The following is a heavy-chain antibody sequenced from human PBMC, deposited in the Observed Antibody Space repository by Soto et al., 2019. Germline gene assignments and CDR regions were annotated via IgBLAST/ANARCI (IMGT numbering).Heavy chain of an antibody. Sequence: QVQLVQSGAEVKKPGSSVKVSCKASGGTFSSYAISWVRQAPGQGLEWMGGIIPIFGTANYAQKFQGRVTSTADESTSTAYRELSSLRSEDTAVYYCERELGSGSWSLQPWGQGTLVTVSS. J-gene: IGHJ5*02. D-gene: IGHD6-13*01. V-gene: IGHV1-69*01. CDR3: ERELGSGSWSLQP. CDR2: IIPIFGTA. CDR1: GGTFSSYA.